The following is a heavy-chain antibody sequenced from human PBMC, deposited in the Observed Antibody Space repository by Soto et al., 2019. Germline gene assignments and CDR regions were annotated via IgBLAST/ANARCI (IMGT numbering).Heavy chain of an antibody. CDR2: IYQSGST. CDR1: GGSISSGGYS. Sequence: PSETLSLTCGVSGGSISSGGYSWSWIRQPPGKGLEWIGYIYQSGSTFYNPSLKSRVTISLDKSKNQFSLNLSSVTAADTAVFYCVRHFLPLYSGYDQIWFDPWGQETLVTVSS. V-gene: IGHV4-30-2*01. D-gene: IGHD5-12*01. J-gene: IGHJ5*02. CDR3: VRHFLPLYSGYDQIWFDP.